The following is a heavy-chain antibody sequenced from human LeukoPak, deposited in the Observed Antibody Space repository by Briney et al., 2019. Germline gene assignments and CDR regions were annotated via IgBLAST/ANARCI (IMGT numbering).Heavy chain of an antibody. J-gene: IGHJ4*02. CDR3: AKDSLFDGSYYDSSGYSY. CDR1: GFTFDDYA. CDR2: ISWNSGSI. D-gene: IGHD3-22*01. V-gene: IGHV3-9*01. Sequence: GGSLRLSCAASGFTFDDYAMHRVRQAPGKGLEWVSGISWNSGSIGYADSVKGRFTISRDNAKNSLYLQMNSLRAEDTALYYCAKDSLFDGSYYDSSGYSYWGQGTLVTVSS.